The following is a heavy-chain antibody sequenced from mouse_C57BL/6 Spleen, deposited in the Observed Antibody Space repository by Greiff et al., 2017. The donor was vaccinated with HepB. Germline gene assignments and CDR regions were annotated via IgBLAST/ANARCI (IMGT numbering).Heavy chain of an antibody. J-gene: IGHJ4*01. D-gene: IGHD1-1*01. Sequence: VQLQQPGAELVMPGASVKLSCKASGYTFTSYWMHWVKQRPGQGLEWIGEIDPSDSYTNYNQKFKGKSTLTVDKSSITAYMQLSSLTSEDSAVYYCARGAGSSPYYYAMDYWGQGTSVTVSS. CDR2: IDPSDSYT. CDR1: GYTFTSYW. CDR3: ARGAGSSPYYYAMDY. V-gene: IGHV1-69*01.